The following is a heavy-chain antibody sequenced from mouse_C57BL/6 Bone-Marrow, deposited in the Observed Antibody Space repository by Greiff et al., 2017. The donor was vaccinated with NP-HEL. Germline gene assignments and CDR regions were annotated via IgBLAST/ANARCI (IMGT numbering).Heavy chain of an antibody. CDR3: ARKDYYGSTWFAY. J-gene: IGHJ3*01. CDR2: IYPGDGDT. Sequence: VQLQQSGPELVKPGASVKISCKASGYAFSSSWMNWVKQRPGQGLEWIGRIYPGDGDTNYNGKFKGKATLTADKSSSTAYMQLSSLTSEDSAVYFCARKDYYGSTWFAYWGQGTLVTVSA. V-gene: IGHV1-82*01. CDR1: GYAFSSSW. D-gene: IGHD1-1*01.